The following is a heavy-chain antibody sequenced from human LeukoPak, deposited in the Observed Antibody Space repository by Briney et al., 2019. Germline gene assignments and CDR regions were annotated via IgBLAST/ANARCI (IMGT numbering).Heavy chain of an antibody. Sequence: ASVKVSCKASGYTFTRYEMNWVRQAPGQGLEWMGWINTNTGKPTYVQGFTGRFVFSLDTSVSTAYLQISSLKAKDTAVYYCARDFYIGSGYPTNFDYWGQGTLVTVSS. CDR2: INTNTGKP. CDR1: GYTFTRYE. V-gene: IGHV7-4-1*02. CDR3: ARDFYIGSGYPTNFDY. D-gene: IGHD3-22*01. J-gene: IGHJ4*02.